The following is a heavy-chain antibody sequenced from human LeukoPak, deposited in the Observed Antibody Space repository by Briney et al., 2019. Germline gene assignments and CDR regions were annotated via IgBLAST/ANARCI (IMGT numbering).Heavy chain of an antibody. CDR2: IYYSGST. J-gene: IGHJ6*02. D-gene: IGHD6-6*01. Sequence: PSETLSLTCTVSGGSISSYYWSWIRQPPGKGLEWIGYIYYSGSTNYNPSLKSRVTISVDTSKNQFSLKLSSVTAADTAVYYCARAESIAARRRAGYYYYYYGMDVWAKGPRSPSP. V-gene: IGHV4-59*08. CDR3: ARAESIAARRRAGYYYYYYGMDV. CDR1: GGSISSYY.